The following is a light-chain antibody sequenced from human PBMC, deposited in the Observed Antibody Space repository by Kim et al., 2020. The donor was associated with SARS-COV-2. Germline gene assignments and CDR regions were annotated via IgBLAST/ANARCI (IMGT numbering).Light chain of an antibody. CDR3: QQYYGSPYT. CDR1: QNVLYSSNNKNY. CDR2: WAS. J-gene: IGKJ2*01. V-gene: IGKV4-1*01. Sequence: ATINCKSSQNVLYSSNNKNYLAWYQQKPGQPPKLLIYWASTRESGVPDRFSGSGSGTDFTLTISSLQAEDVAIYYCQQYYGSPYTFGQGTKLEI.